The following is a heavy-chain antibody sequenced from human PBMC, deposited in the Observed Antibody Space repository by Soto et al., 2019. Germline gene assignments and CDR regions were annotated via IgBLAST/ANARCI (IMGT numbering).Heavy chain of an antibody. J-gene: IGHJ4*02. CDR1: GYTFSSYY. Sequence: QVQLVQSGAEVKKPGASVKVSCKASGYTFSSYYMHWVRQAPGQGLEWMGIINPSGGSTTYAQKFQGRXXMXRGXSTSTVYLELSSLTSEDTAVYYCARASVSGRRFDYWGEGTLVIVSS. CDR2: INPSGGST. V-gene: IGHV1-46*03. CDR3: ARASVSGRRFDY. D-gene: IGHD3-10*01.